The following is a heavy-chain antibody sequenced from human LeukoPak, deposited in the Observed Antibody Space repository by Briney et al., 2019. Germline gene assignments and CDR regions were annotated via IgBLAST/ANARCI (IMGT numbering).Heavy chain of an antibody. Sequence: SETLSLTCAVYGGSFSSYYWGWIRQPPGKGLEWIGSIYYSGSTYYNPSLKSRVTISVDTSKNQFSLKLSSVTAADTAVYYCARPIYDSSGYGYWGQGTLVTVSS. V-gene: IGHV4-39*01. D-gene: IGHD3-22*01. J-gene: IGHJ4*02. CDR1: GGSFSSYY. CDR2: IYYSGST. CDR3: ARPIYDSSGYGY.